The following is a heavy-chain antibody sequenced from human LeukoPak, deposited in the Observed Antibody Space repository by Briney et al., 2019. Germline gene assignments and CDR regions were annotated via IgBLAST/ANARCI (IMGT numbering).Heavy chain of an antibody. CDR2: LYYSGST. CDR3: VTYYYDSSGYYDY. V-gene: IGHV4-59*01. J-gene: IGHJ4*02. D-gene: IGHD3-22*01. CDR1: CGSISSYY. Sequence: PSETLSRTCTVACGSISSYYWSCSRQPPAKELLLFGSLYYSGSTNYNPSLKSRVPISVDTSNNQFSLKLSSVTAADTAVYYCVTYYYDSSGYYDYWGQGTLVTVSS.